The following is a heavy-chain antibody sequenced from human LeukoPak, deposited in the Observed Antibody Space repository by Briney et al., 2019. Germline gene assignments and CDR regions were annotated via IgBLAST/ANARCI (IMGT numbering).Heavy chain of an antibody. CDR3: ARVRSSGDYHYFDY. CDR2: IDYRGST. CDR1: GFTFSSYA. Sequence: GSLRLSCAASGFTFSSYAMGWARQPPGKALEWIGYIDYRGSTNTNPSLRSRVTLSVDTSKNQFSLNLSSVTAADAAIYYCARVRSSGDYHYFDYWGQGTLVTVSS. D-gene: IGHD2-21*01. J-gene: IGHJ4*02. V-gene: IGHV4-59*01.